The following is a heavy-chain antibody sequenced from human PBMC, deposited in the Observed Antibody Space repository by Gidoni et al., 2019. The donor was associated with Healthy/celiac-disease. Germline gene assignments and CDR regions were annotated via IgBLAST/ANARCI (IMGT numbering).Heavy chain of an antibody. CDR2: IYYSGST. V-gene: IGHV4-39*01. CDR1: VGSISSSSYY. D-gene: IGHD3-3*01. J-gene: IGHJ5*02. CDR3: ARQRFRNWFDP. Sequence: QLQLQESGPGLVKPSATLSLTCTVSVGSISSSSYYWGWIRQPPVKGLEWIGSIYYSGSTYYNPSLKSRVTISVDTSKNQFSLKLSSVTAADTAVYYCARQRFRNWFDPWGQGTLVTVSS.